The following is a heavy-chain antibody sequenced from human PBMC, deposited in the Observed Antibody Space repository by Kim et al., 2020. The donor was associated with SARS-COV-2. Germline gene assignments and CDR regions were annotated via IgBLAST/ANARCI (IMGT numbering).Heavy chain of an antibody. CDR3: AHVAAVPGAXDPXXX. D-gene: IGHD6-19*01. CDR2: IYWDGNK. Sequence: SGPTLVNPRQTLTLTCSFSGFSLTTSGVGVGWIRQPPGKALECLALIYWDGNKRXXPSLTTRLTITKDPSKNQVVLTMSNMDPVDTATYFCAHVAAVPGAXDPXXXWGXXTLVTXSS. V-gene: IGHV2-5*02. CDR1: GFSLTTSGVG. J-gene: IGHJ1*01.